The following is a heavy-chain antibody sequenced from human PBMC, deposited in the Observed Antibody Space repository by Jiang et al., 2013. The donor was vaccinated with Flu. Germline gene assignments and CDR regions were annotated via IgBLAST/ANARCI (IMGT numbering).Heavy chain of an antibody. CDR2: IFPGDSDI. D-gene: IGHD6-19*01. Sequence: GAEVKKPGETLKISCEGSGYRFISHWIGWVRQMPGRGLEWMAIIFPGDSDIRYNPSFQGLVTISVDKSINTAYLQWASLKASDTAIYYYARSYSSGWEFFDYWGQGTLVTVSS. V-gene: IGHV5-51*01. CDR3: ARSYSSGWEFFDY. CDR1: GYRFISHW. J-gene: IGHJ4*02.